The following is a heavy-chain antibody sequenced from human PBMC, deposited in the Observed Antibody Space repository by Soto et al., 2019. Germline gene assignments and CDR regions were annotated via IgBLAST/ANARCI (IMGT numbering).Heavy chain of an antibody. Sequence: ASVKVSCKASGYTFTGYYMHWVRQAPGQGLEWMGGIIPIFGTANYAQKFQGRVTITADESTSTAYMELSSLRSEDTAVYYCARDSGRGAMDTFDYWGQGTLVTVSS. CDR3: ARDSGRGAMDTFDY. CDR2: IIPIFGTA. CDR1: GYTFTGYY. V-gene: IGHV1-69*13. J-gene: IGHJ4*02. D-gene: IGHD3-10*01.